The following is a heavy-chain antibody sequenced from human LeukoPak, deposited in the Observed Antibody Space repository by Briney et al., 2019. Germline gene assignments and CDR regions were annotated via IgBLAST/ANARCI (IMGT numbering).Heavy chain of an antibody. Sequence: ASVKVSCKVSGYTLTELSMHWVRQAPGEGLEWVGGFDPEDVETIYAQKFQGRVTMTEDPSTDTAYMELSSLRSEDTAVYYCASGRTDIVVVPATLRNYYFDYWGQGTLVTVSS. V-gene: IGHV1-24*01. CDR2: FDPEDVET. CDR1: GYTLTELS. CDR3: ASGRTDIVVVPATLRNYYFDY. J-gene: IGHJ4*02. D-gene: IGHD2-2*01.